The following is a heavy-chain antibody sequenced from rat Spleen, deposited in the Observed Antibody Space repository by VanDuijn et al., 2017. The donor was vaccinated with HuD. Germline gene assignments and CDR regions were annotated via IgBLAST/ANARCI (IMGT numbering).Heavy chain of an antibody. Sequence: EVQLVESDGGLVQPGRSLKLSCAASGFTFSDYYMAWVRQAPTKGLEWVATISYDGSSTYYPDSVKGRFTISRDNAKSTLYLQMDSLRSEDTATYYCAREAGTTTYVMDAWGQGASVTVSS. CDR3: AREAGTTTYVMDA. V-gene: IGHV5-29*01. J-gene: IGHJ4*01. CDR1: GFTFSDYY. D-gene: IGHD1-5*01. CDR2: ISYDGSST.